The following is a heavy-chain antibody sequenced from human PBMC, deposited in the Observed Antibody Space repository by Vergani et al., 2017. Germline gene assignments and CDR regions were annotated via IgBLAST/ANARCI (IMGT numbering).Heavy chain of an antibody. V-gene: IGHV4-30-4*01. D-gene: IGHD3-22*01. CDR2: IYYSGST. J-gene: IGHJ4*02. Sequence: QVQLQESGPGLVKPSQTLSLTCTVSGGSISSGDYYWSWIRQPPGKGLEWIGYIYYSGSTYYNPSLKSRVTISVDTSKNQFSLKLSSVTAADTAVYYCARGXYYDSSGLFASGVGEVYWGQGTLVTVSS. CDR3: ARGXYYDSSGLFASGVGEVY. CDR1: GGSISSGDYY.